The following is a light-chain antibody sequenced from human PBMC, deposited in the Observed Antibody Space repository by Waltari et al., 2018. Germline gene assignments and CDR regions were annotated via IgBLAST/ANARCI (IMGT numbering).Light chain of an antibody. V-gene: IGKV3-15*01. J-gene: IGKJ1*01. CDR1: QSIGTN. CDR3: QQYNNWPPWT. Sequence: VMTQSPATLSLFPGERAVLSCWASQSIGTNLAWFQQKPGQAPRLLISGASTRATNVPTRFSGSGSGTAFTLTISSLQSEDFAVYYCQQYNNWPPWTFGPGTKVEIK. CDR2: GAS.